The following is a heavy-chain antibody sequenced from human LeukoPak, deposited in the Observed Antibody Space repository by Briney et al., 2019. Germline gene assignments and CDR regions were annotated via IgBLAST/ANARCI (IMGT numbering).Heavy chain of an antibody. Sequence: GGSLRLSCAASGFTFSSYEMNWVRQAPGKGLEWVSYISSSGSTIYYADSVRGRFTISRDNAKNSLYLQMNSLRAEDTAVYYCARDGYLATTSWGQGTLVTVSS. CDR1: GFTFSSYE. V-gene: IGHV3-48*03. D-gene: IGHD2/OR15-2a*01. CDR3: ARDGYLATTS. CDR2: ISSSGSTI. J-gene: IGHJ5*02.